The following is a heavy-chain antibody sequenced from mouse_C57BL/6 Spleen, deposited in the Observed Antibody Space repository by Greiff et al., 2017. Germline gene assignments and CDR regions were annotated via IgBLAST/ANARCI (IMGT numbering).Heavy chain of an antibody. CDR3: ARGAYYGSSYGYVDV. V-gene: IGHV1-18*01. D-gene: IGHD1-1*01. CDR2: INPNNGGT. Sequence: EVQLQQSGPELVKPGASVKIPCKASGYTFTDYNMDWVKQSHGKSLEWIGDINPNNGGTIYNQKFKGKATLTVDKSSSTAYMELRSLTSEDTAVYYCARGAYYGSSYGYVDVWGTGTTVTVSS. J-gene: IGHJ1*03. CDR1: GYTFTDYN.